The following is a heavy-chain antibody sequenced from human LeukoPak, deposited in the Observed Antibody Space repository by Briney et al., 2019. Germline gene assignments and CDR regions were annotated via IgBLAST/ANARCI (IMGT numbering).Heavy chain of an antibody. V-gene: IGHV3-23*01. CDR3: ARLVSSSARGYFDY. Sequence: GGSLRLSCAASGFTFSNYAMSWVRQAPGKGLEWVSAISGGGVSTYYADSVRGRFTISRDNSKDTLNLQMNSLRAEDTAVYYCARLVSSSARGYFDYWGQGTLVTVSS. D-gene: IGHD6-6*01. CDR2: ISGGGVST. CDR1: GFTFSNYA. J-gene: IGHJ4*02.